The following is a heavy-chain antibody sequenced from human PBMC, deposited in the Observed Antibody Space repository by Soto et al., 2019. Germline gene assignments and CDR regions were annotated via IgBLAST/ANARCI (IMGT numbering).Heavy chain of an antibody. Sequence: DLEESGGGVVQPGRSLRRSCVGSGCTLSKSGMHWVRQAPGKGLEWVAVSNYDGRTSFYADAVRGRFTVSRDNTKNTMFLQIDSVRVDDTAVYDCARARGGSWYMHHWGRGTLVNVFS. CDR3: ARARGGSWYMHH. D-gene: IGHD6-13*01. CDR2: SNYDGRTS. V-gene: IGHV3-30*19. J-gene: IGHJ4*02. CDR1: GCTLSKSG.